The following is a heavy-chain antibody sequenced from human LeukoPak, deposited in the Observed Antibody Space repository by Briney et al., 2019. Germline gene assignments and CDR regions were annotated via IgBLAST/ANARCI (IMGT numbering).Heavy chain of an antibody. CDR2: IYYSGST. CDR1: GGSISGYY. J-gene: IGHJ6*02. V-gene: IGHV4-59*01. Sequence: PSETLSLTCTVSGGSISGYYWSWIRQPPGKGLEWIGYIYYSGSTNYNPSLKSRVTISIDTSKNQFSLKLSSVTAADTAVYYCARALGDTSMVNQRDHYYYYAMDVWGQGTTVIVSS. CDR3: ARALGDTSMVNQRDHYYYYAMDV. D-gene: IGHD5-18*01.